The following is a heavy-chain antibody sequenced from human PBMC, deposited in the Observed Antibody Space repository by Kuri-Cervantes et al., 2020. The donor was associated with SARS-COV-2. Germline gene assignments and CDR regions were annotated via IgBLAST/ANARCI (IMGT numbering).Heavy chain of an antibody. J-gene: IGHJ4*02. CDR3: ARVVGIRGYFDY. D-gene: IGHD3-10*01. Sequence: GGSLRLSCAASGFTVSSNYMSWVHQAPGKGLEWVSVIYSGGSTYYADSVKGRFTISRDNSKNTLYLQMNSLRAEDTAVYYCARVVGIRGYFDYWGQGTLVTVSS. CDR2: IYSGGST. CDR1: GFTVSSNY. V-gene: IGHV3-53*01.